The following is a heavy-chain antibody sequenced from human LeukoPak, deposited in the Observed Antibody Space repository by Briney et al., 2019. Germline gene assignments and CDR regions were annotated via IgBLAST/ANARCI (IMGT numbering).Heavy chain of an antibody. CDR3: ATDRGSGTYYKGFDY. D-gene: IGHD3-10*01. Sequence: GGSLRLSCAASGFTFDDYAMHWVRHAPGKGLEWVSLISWDGDSTYYADSMKGRFTISRDNSKNSLYLQMNSLRAEDTAFYYCATDRGSGTYYKGFDYWGQGTLVTVSS. CDR1: GFTFDDYA. V-gene: IGHV3-43D*03. CDR2: ISWDGDST. J-gene: IGHJ4*02.